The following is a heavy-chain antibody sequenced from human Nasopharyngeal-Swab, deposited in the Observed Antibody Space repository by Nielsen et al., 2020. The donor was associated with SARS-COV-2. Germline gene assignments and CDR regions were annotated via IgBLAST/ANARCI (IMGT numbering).Heavy chain of an antibody. D-gene: IGHD6-13*01. V-gene: IGHV3-30*18. CDR3: AKKLFCSSNWYSFDY. J-gene: IGHJ4*02. Sequence: GGSLRLSCAASGLTVSNYGMHWVRQAPGKGLEWVAHISYDGGTEYYADSVKGRFTISRDNSKNTLCLHIDSLRAEDTAISYCAKKLFCSSNWYSFDYWGQGTLVTVSS. CDR1: GLTVSNYG. CDR2: ISYDGGTE.